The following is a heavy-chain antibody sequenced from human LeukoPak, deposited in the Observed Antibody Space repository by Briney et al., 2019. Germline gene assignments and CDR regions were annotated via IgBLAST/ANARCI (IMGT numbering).Heavy chain of an antibody. CDR1: GGSISSYY. V-gene: IGHV4-59*01. Sequence: PSETLSLTCTVSGGSISSYYWSWIRQPPGKGLEWIGYIYYSGSTNYNPSLKGRVTISVDTSKNQFSLKLSSVTAADTAVYYCARDRGWSGYYSDWGQGTLVTVSS. D-gene: IGHD3-3*01. J-gene: IGHJ4*02. CDR2: IYYSGST. CDR3: ARDRGWSGYYSD.